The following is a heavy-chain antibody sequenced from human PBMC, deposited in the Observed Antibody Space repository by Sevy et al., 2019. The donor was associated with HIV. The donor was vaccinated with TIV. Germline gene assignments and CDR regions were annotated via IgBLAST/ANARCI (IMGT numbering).Heavy chain of an antibody. CDR2: IWYDGSNK. Sequence: GGSLRLSCAASGFTFSSYGMHWVRQAPGKGLEWVAVIWYDGSNKYYADSVKGRFTISRENSKNTLYLQMNSLRAEDTAVYYCASQGYCSGGSCYRYFDYWGQGTLVTVS. D-gene: IGHD2-15*01. J-gene: IGHJ4*02. CDR3: ASQGYCSGGSCYRYFDY. CDR1: GFTFSSYG. V-gene: IGHV3-33*01.